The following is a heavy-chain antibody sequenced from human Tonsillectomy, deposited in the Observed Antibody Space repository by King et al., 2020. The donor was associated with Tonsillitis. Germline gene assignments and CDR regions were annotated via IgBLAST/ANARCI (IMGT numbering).Heavy chain of an antibody. CDR1: GFTFSTYN. D-gene: IGHD2-15*01. CDR2: ITYSSNYI. Sequence: VQLVESGGGLVKPGGSLRLSCAASGFTFSTYNMNWIRQAPGKGLEWVSSITYSSNYIYYTDSVRGRFTLSRDNAKNSLYLQMNSLRAEDTAVYYCARDRGIGSPFDYWGQGTLVTVSS. CDR3: ARDRGIGSPFDY. J-gene: IGHJ4*02. V-gene: IGHV3-21*01.